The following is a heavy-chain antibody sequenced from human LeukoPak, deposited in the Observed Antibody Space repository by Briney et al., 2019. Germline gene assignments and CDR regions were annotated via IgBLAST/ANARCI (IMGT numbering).Heavy chain of an antibody. V-gene: IGHV1-69*05. CDR2: IIPIFGTA. CDR3: ARGITMVRGRYYYYMDV. D-gene: IGHD3-10*01. Sequence: SVKVSCKASGGTFSSYAISWVRQAPGQGLEWMGGIIPIFGTANYAQKFQGRVTITTDESTSTAFMELSSLRSEDTAVYYCARGITMVRGRYYYYMDVWGKGTTVTVSS. J-gene: IGHJ6*03. CDR1: GGTFSSYA.